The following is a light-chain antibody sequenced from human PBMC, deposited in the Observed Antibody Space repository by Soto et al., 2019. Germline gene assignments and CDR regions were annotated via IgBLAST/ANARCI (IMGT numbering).Light chain of an antibody. V-gene: IGLV2-14*01. CDR1: SSDVGGYNY. Sequence: QSALTQPASVSGSPGQSITISCTGTSSDVGGYNYVSWYQQHPGKAPKLMIYDVSNRPSGVSNRFSGSKSGNTASLTISGLQAEDEADYYCSSYTSSSTLFYVFGTGTKVT. J-gene: IGLJ1*01. CDR2: DVS. CDR3: SSYTSSSTLFYV.